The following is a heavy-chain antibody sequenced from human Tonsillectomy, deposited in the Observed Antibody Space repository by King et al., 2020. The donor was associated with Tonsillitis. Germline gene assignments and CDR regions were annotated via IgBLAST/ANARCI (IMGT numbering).Heavy chain of an antibody. CDR2: ISSTSSYM. V-gene: IGHV3-21*01. CDR3: VGRGDFLPYTPDY. CDR1: GFTFSTYN. Sequence: DVQLVESGGGLVKPGGSLRLSCAASGFTFSTYNMNWVRQAPGKGLEWVSSISSTSSYMYYADSVKGQFTISRDNAKNSLYLQMNSLSAEDTAVYYCVGRGDFLPYTPDYWGQGTLVTVSS. D-gene: IGHD2-21*02. J-gene: IGHJ4*02.